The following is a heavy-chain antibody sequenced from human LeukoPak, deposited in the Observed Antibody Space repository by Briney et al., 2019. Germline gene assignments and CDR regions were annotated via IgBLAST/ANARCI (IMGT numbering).Heavy chain of an antibody. CDR2: ISGDGGST. CDR1: GFPFEDYA. CDR3: AKDILTSYYVDY. Sequence: PGGARRLSCAASGFPFEDYAMDGARPAPGKGVEGVYLISGDGGSTYYEDPGKGRFTISRYNSKNSLYLRMNSLKTEDAALYYCAKDILTSYYVDYWGQGTLVTVSS. J-gene: IGHJ4*02. V-gene: IGHV3-43*02. D-gene: IGHD3-9*01.